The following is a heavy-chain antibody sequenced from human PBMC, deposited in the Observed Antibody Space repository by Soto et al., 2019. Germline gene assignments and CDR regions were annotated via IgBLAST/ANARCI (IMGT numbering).Heavy chain of an antibody. V-gene: IGHV2-5*02. CDR2: TYWDDDK. CDR1: GFSLTTSGVG. Sequence: QITLNESGPTVVRPTETLTLTCRFSGFSLTTSGVGVGWIRQSPGKAPEWLALTYWDDDKRYSASLKSRLTITKDTSKNQVVLTVSDLDPTDTATYYCAHRVLRTVFGLVTTIAIYFVFWGQGTPVAVSS. D-gene: IGHD3-3*01. J-gene: IGHJ4*02. CDR3: AHRVLRTVFGLVTTIAIYFVF.